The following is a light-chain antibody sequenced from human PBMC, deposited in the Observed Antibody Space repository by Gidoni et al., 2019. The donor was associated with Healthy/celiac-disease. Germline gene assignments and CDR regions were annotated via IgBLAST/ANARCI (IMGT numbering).Light chain of an antibody. V-gene: IGLV3-25*03. CDR1: ALPKQY. CDR3: QSADSSGTYAVV. CDR2: KDS. Sequence: SYELTQPPSVSVSPGQTARITCSGDALPKQYAYWYQQKPGQPPVLVIYKDSERPSGIPERFSGSSSGTTVTLTISGVQAEDEADYYCQSADSSGTYAVVFGGGTKLTVL. J-gene: IGLJ2*01.